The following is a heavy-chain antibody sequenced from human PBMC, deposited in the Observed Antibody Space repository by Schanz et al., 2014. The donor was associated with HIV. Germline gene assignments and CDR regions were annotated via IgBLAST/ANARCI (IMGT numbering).Heavy chain of an antibody. D-gene: IGHD6-13*01. Sequence: DVQLVESGGGLVQSGGSLRLSCVASGFIFSSFTMNWVRQVPGKGLQWVAYISSGSSTIYYSDSVKGRFTISRDNAKNSLYLQMNSLTDEDTAIYYCARGRRRQQMDGGLDHWGQGTLVTVSS. CDR3: ARGRRRQQMDGGLDH. CDR2: ISSGSSTI. V-gene: IGHV3-48*02. J-gene: IGHJ4*02. CDR1: GFIFSSFT.